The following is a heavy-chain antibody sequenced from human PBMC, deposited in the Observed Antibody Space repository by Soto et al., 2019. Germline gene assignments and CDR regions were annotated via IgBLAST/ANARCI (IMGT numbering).Heavy chain of an antibody. V-gene: IGHV4-59*01. D-gene: IGHD3-22*01. CDR1: GVSITSYK. Sequence: SETLSLTCTVSGVSITSYKWTWIRQSPGKGLEWIGYIYYSGSTKYNPSLRSRVTISVDTSKNQFSLKLSYVTAADTAVYYCAREMRRDYYDSSGSSFDYWGQGTLVTVSS. CDR3: AREMRRDYYDSSGSSFDY. CDR2: IYYSGST. J-gene: IGHJ4*02.